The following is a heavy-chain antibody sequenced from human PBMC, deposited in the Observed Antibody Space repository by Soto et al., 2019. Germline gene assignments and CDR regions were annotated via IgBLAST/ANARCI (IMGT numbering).Heavy chain of an antibody. V-gene: IGHV1-18*01. CDR2: ISAYNGNT. D-gene: IGHD4-17*01. CDR3: AGDLTDYGDYVAADY. CDR1: GYTFTSYG. Sequence: QVQLVQSGAEVKKPGASVKVSCKASGYTFTSYGISWVRQAPGQGLEWMGWISAYNGNTNYAQKLQGRVTMTTDTSTSTTYMELRSLRSDDTAVYYCAGDLTDYGDYVAADYWGQGTLVTVSS. J-gene: IGHJ4*02.